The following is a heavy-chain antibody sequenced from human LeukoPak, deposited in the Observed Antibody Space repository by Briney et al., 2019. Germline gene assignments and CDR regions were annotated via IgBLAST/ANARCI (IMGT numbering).Heavy chain of an antibody. J-gene: IGHJ4*02. CDR1: GFTFSSYW. CDR3: AREGENGDYDY. CDR2: IASDGST. D-gene: IGHD4-17*01. Sequence: GGSLRLSCAASGFTFSSYWMHWVRQAPGKGLVWVSRIASDGSTVYADSVKGRFTISRDNAKNSLYLQMNSLRAEDTAVYYCAREGENGDYDYWGQGTLVTVSS. V-gene: IGHV3-74*01.